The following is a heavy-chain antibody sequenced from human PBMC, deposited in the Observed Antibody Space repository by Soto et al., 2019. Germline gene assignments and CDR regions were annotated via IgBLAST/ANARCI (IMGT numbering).Heavy chain of an antibody. Sequence: ESGGGLVQPGRSLRLSCAASGFLFEDYAMHWVRQVPGKGLEWVSSISWNSGNIVYADSVKGRFTVSRDSANNSLYLQMTSLRTEDTALYYCAKGAVTSIFGYFDVCGQGTLVTVSS. V-gene: IGHV3-9*01. J-gene: IGHJ4*02. CDR1: GFLFEDYA. CDR3: AKGAVTSIFGYFDV. D-gene: IGHD3-3*01. CDR2: ISWNSGNI.